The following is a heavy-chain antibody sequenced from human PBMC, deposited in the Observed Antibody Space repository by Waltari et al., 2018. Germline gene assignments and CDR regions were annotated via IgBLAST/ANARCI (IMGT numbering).Heavy chain of an antibody. CDR2: INTNTGNL. Sequence: QVQLVQSGSELKKPGASVKVSCKASGYTFTSYAMNWVRQAPGQGLEWMGWINTNTGNLTDAQGLTGRFVFSLDTSVSTAYLQISSLKAEDTAVYYCARGGGHCTGGVCYTSPPGYWGQGTLVTVSS. V-gene: IGHV7-4-1*02. J-gene: IGHJ4*02. CDR1: GYTFTSYA. CDR3: ARGGGHCTGGVCYTSPPGY. D-gene: IGHD2-8*02.